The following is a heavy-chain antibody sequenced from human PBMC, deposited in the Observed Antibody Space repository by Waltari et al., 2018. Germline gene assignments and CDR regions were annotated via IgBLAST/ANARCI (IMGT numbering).Heavy chain of an antibody. CDR1: GGSFSGYY. CDR3: ARVPMGVLMVYARAFNWFDP. Sequence: QVQLQQWGAGLLKPSETLSLTCAVYGGSFSGYYWSWIRQPPGKGLEWIGEINHGESAAYNQPLKGRVTITVDTSNSQCSLKLSSVTAADTAVYCCARVPMGVLMVYARAFNWFDPWGQGTLVTVSS. J-gene: IGHJ5*02. V-gene: IGHV4-34*01. CDR2: INHGESA. D-gene: IGHD2-8*01.